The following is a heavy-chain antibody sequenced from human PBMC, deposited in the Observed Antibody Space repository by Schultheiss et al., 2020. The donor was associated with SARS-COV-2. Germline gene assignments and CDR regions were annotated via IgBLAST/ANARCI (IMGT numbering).Heavy chain of an antibody. Sequence: GGSLRLSCAASAFTFSTYAMHWVRQAPGKGLEWVAVISYDGSNKYYADSVKGRFTISRDNSKNTLYLQMNSLRAEDTAVYYCAREEEQWLVDTGGFDYWGQGTLVTVSS. CDR3: AREEEQWLVDTGGFDY. J-gene: IGHJ4*02. D-gene: IGHD6-19*01. V-gene: IGHV3-30*08. CDR1: AFTFSTYA. CDR2: ISYDGSNK.